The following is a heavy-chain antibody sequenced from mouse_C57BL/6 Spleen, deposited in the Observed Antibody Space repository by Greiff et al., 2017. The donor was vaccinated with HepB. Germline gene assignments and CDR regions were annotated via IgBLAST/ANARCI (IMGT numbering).Heavy chain of an antibody. CDR3: ARHGLLRGNFDV. CDR1: GFTFSSYG. D-gene: IGHD2-3*01. J-gene: IGHJ1*03. V-gene: IGHV5-6*01. Sequence: EVKLVESGGDLVKPGGSLKLSCAASGFTFSSYGMSWVRQTPDKRLEWVATISSGGSYTYYPDSVKGRFTISRDNAKNTLYLQMSSLKSEDTAMYYCARHGLLRGNFDVWGTGTTVTVSS. CDR2: ISSGGSYT.